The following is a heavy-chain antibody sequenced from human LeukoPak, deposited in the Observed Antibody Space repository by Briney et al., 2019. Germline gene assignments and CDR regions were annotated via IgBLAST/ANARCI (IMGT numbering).Heavy chain of an antibody. CDR1: GFTFSSYA. D-gene: IGHD3-9*01. J-gene: IGHJ4*02. CDR3: VKDSRAYYDILTGYGY. V-gene: IGHV3-30-3*01. CDR2: ISYDGSNK. Sequence: GGSLRLSCAASGFTFSSYAMHWVRQAPGKGLEWVAVISYDGSNKYYADSVKGRFTISRDNSKNTLYLQMNSLRAEDTAVYYCVKDSRAYYDILTGYGYWGQGTLVTVSS.